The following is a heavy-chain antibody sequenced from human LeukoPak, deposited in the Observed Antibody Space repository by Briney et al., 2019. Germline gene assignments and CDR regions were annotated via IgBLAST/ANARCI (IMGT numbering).Heavy chain of an antibody. CDR3: ARDQSVRLLQTSSTYFKHVFAI. V-gene: IGHV1-18*04. CDR1: GYTFTNYY. Sequence: ASVKVSCKASGYTFTNYYMNWVRQAPGLGLEWMGWISAYNGNTNYAQKVQGRVTMTTDTSTSTAYMELRSLRFDDTAVYYCARDQSVRLLQTSSTYFKHVFAIWGQGSMVTVSS. CDR2: ISAYNGNT. D-gene: IGHD6-13*01. J-gene: IGHJ3*02.